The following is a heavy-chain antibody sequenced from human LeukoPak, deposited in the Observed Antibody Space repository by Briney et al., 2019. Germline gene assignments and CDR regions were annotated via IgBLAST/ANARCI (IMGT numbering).Heavy chain of an antibody. D-gene: IGHD3-10*01. J-gene: IGHJ6*02. CDR2: INPNSGGT. CDR3: ARVAAFYGSGSYYPY. CDR1: GYTFTGYY. V-gene: IGHV1-2*02. Sequence: ASVKVSCKASGYTFTGYYMHWVRQAPGQGLEWMGWINPNSGGTNYAQKFQGRVTMTRDTSISTAYMELSRLRSDDTAVYYCARVAAFYGSGSYYPYWGQGTTVTVSS.